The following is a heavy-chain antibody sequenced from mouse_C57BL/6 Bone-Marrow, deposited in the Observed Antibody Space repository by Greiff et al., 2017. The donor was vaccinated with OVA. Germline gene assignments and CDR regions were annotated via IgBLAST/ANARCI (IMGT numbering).Heavy chain of an antibody. CDR3: ARYYYGSSSWFAY. CDR1: GYTFTSYW. V-gene: IGHV1-64*01. CDR2: IHPNSGST. D-gene: IGHD1-1*01. J-gene: IGHJ3*01. Sequence: VQLQQPGAELVKPGASVKLSCKASGYTFTSYWMHWVKQRPGQGLEWIGMIHPNSGSTNYNEKFKSKATLTVDKSSSTAYMQLSSLTSDDSAVYYCARYYYGSSSWFAYWGQGTLVTVSA.